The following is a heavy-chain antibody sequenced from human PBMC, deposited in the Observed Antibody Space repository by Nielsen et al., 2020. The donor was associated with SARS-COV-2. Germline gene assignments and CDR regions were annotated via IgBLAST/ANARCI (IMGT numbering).Heavy chain of an antibody. CDR3: ASLTVGATAPSPADAFDI. Sequence: SETLSLTCAVSGGSISSGGYSWSWIRQPPGKGLEWIGYIYYSGSTYYNPSLKSRVTISVDTSKNQFSLKLSSVTAADTAVYYCASLTVGATAPSPADAFDIWGQGTMVTVSS. J-gene: IGHJ3*02. CDR1: GGSISSGGYS. V-gene: IGHV4-30-4*07. CDR2: IYYSGST. D-gene: IGHD1-26*01.